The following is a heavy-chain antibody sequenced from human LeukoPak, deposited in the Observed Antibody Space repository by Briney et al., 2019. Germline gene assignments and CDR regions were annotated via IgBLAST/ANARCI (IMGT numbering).Heavy chain of an antibody. Sequence: SETLSLICAVYGGSFSGYYWSWIRQPPGKGLEWIGEINHSGSTNYNPSLKSRVTISVDTSKNQFSLKLSSVTAADTAVYYCARVRSSGWYRVNDYWGQGTLVTVSS. V-gene: IGHV4-34*01. CDR2: INHSGST. CDR1: GGSFSGYY. CDR3: ARVRSSGWYRVNDY. J-gene: IGHJ4*02. D-gene: IGHD6-19*01.